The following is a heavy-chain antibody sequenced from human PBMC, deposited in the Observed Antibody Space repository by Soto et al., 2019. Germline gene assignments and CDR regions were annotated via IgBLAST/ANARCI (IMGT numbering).Heavy chain of an antibody. CDR3: ARDRVGATGYYYYGMDV. Sequence: GTSVKVSCKDSGYTFTGNYMHWVRQAPGQGLEWMGWINPNSGGTNYAQKFQGWVTMTRDTSISTAYMELSRLRSDDTAVYYCARDRVGATGYYYYGMDVWGQGTTVTVS. CDR2: INPNSGGT. V-gene: IGHV1-2*04. J-gene: IGHJ6*02. D-gene: IGHD1-26*01. CDR1: GYTFTGNY.